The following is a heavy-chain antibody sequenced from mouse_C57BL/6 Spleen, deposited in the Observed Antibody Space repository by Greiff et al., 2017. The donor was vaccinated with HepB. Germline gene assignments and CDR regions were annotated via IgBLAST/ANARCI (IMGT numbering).Heavy chain of an antibody. J-gene: IGHJ3*01. CDR2: ISDGGSYT. V-gene: IGHV5-4*01. Sequence: EVQGVESGGGLVKPGGSLKLSCAASGFTFSSYAMSWVRQTPEKRLEWVATISDGGSYTYYPDNVKGRFTISRDNAKNNLYLQMSHLKSEDTAMYYCARERWFFAYWGQGTLVTVSA. CDR1: GFTFSSYA. CDR3: ARERWFFAY. D-gene: IGHD2-3*01.